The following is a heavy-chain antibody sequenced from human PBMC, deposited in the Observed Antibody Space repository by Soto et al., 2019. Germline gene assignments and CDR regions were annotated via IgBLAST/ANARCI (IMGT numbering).Heavy chain of an antibody. CDR3: ARQYGDYVRGAFDI. V-gene: IGHV4-59*01. D-gene: IGHD4-17*01. J-gene: IGHJ3*02. CDR1: IGSISSYY. CDR2: IYYSGST. Sequence: QVQLRASGPGLVKPSETLSLTCTVSIGSISSYYWSWIRQPPGKGLEWIGYIYYSGSTNYNPSLMSRVTISVDTSKNQFSLKLSSVTAADTAVYYCARQYGDYVRGAFDIWGQGTMVTVSS.